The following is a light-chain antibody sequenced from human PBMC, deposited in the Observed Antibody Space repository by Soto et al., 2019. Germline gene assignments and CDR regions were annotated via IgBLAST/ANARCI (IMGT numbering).Light chain of an antibody. V-gene: IGKV3-20*01. J-gene: IGKJ2*01. CDR2: GAS. CDR3: QQYGRSPMFT. CDR1: QRFRGNS. Sequence: EFGLRHPQGTLFLSPGEKPTLSCRAGQRFRGNSLAWNQRKPGQAPRLLIYGASRGAAGIPDRFSGSGSGTDFTLTISRLEPEDFAVYFCQQYGRSPMFTFGQGTKLEVK.